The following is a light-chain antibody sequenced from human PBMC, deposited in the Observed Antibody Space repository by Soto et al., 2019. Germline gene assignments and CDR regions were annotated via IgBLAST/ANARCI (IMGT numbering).Light chain of an antibody. Sequence: DIVMTQSPDSLAVSLGARATINCKSSQSVLYSSNNKNYLAWYQQKPGQPPKLLIYWASTRESGVPDRFSGSGSGTDFTLTISSLQAEDVAVYYCQQYYNTPWTFGQGTKVEI. J-gene: IGKJ1*01. V-gene: IGKV4-1*01. CDR1: QSVLYSSNNKNY. CDR3: QQYYNTPWT. CDR2: WAS.